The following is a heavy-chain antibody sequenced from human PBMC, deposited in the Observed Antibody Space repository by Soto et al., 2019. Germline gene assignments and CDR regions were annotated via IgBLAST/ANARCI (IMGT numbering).Heavy chain of an antibody. D-gene: IGHD3-22*01. J-gene: IGHJ4*02. CDR2: VSASGLNT. Sequence: PGGSLRLSCAASGFTFSTYAMAWVRQAPGKGLEWVSGVSASGLNTDYADPVKGRFYISRDNSKNTVSLQMNSLRAEDTAVYYCARDYYKYYDSSGYYRSPAYWGQGTLVTVSS. CDR1: GFTFSTYA. V-gene: IGHV3-23*01. CDR3: ARDYYKYYDSSGYYRSPAY.